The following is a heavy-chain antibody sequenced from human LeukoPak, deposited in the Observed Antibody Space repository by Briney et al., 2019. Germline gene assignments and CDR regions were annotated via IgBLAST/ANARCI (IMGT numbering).Heavy chain of an antibody. CDR2: IYTSGST. Sequence: SETLSLTCTVSGGSISSYYWSWIRQPAGKGLEWIGRIYTSGSTNYNPSLKSRVTISVDTSKNQFSLKLSSVTAADTAVYYCARDYLGYCSGGSCYYADYYYTDVWGKGTTVTVSS. V-gene: IGHV4-4*07. CDR3: ARDYLGYCSGGSCYYADYYYTDV. D-gene: IGHD2-15*01. J-gene: IGHJ6*03. CDR1: GGSISSYY.